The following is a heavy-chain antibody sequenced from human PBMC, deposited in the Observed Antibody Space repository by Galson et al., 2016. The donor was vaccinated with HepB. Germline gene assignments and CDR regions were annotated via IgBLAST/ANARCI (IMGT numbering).Heavy chain of an antibody. CDR2: ISDSGGST. V-gene: IGHV3-23*01. D-gene: IGHD6-13*01. CDR3: AKGSWYLYFHH. Sequence: SLRLSCAASGFTFSSYAMNWVRQAPGKGLEWVSGISDSGGSTYYADSVKGRFTISRDNSKNTLYLQMNSLRAEDTAVYYCAKGSWYLYFHHWGQGTQLTVSS. CDR1: GFTFSSYA. J-gene: IGHJ1*01.